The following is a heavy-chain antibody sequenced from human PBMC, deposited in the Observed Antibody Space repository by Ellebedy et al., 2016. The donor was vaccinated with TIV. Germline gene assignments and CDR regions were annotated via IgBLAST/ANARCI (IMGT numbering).Heavy chain of an antibody. J-gene: IGHJ5*01. D-gene: IGHD5-18*01. CDR2: IGLSDTTT. V-gene: IGHV3-23*01. CDR1: GFTFSSYA. CDR3: ARGGGPYSYGGNNWFDS. Sequence: GESLKISCAASGFTFSSYAMTWVGQAPGKGLALVSDIGLSDTTTYYSDSVNGRLTISRDNSRNTVYLQLNSVTLEDTAVYYCARGGGPYSYGGNNWFDSWGQGTLVTVSS.